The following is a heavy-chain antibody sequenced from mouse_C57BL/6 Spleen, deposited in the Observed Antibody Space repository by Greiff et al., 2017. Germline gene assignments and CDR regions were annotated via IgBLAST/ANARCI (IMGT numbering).Heavy chain of an antibody. J-gene: IGHJ4*01. Sequence: VMLVESGPGLVAPSQSLSITCTVSGFSLTSYGVDWVRQSPGKGLEWLGVIWGVGSTNYNSALKSRLSISKDNSKSQVFLKMNSLQTDDTAMYYCARSYYGSSSYYAMDYWGQGTSVTVSS. V-gene: IGHV2-6*01. D-gene: IGHD1-1*01. CDR1: GFSLTSYG. CDR2: IWGVGST. CDR3: ARSYYGSSSYYAMDY.